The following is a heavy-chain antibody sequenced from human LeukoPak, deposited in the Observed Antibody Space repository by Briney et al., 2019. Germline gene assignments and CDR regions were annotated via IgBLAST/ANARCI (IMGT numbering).Heavy chain of an antibody. V-gene: IGHV3-30*02. CDR3: AKDAVAYYDSPNWFDP. CDR2: IRYDGSNK. Sequence: GRSLRLSCAASGFTFSSYAMHWVRQAPGKGLEWVAFIRYDGSNKYYADSVKGRFTISRDNSKNTLYLQMNSLRAEDTAVYYCAKDAVAYYDSPNWFDPWGQGTLVTASS. J-gene: IGHJ5*02. D-gene: IGHD3-22*01. CDR1: GFTFSSYA.